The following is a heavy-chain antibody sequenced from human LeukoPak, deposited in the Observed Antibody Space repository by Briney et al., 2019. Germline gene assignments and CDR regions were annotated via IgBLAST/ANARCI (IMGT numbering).Heavy chain of an antibody. V-gene: IGHV3-23*01. D-gene: IGHD2-15*01. J-gene: IGHJ5*01. CDR3: VKEGGSFLTWFDS. Sequence: GGSLRLSCAASGFTFYNYAMSWVRQAPGKGLEGVSALIDSGDTTYYADSVKGRFTISRDNSKNTLFLQMNSLTAEDTAIYYCVKEGGSFLTWFDSWGQGSLVTVSS. CDR1: GFTFYNYA. CDR2: LIDSGDTT.